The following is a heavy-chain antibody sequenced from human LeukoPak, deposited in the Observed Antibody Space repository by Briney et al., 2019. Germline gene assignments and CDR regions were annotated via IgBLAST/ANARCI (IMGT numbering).Heavy chain of an antibody. Sequence: ASVKVSCKASGYTFTSYGISWVRQAPGQGLEWMGWISAYNGNTNYAQKLQGRVTMTTDTSTSTAYMELRSLRSDDTAVYYCARDSAVAGTFEYYYGMGVWGQGTTVTVSS. CDR2: ISAYNGNT. CDR3: ARDSAVAGTFEYYYGMGV. CDR1: GYTFTSYG. J-gene: IGHJ6*02. V-gene: IGHV1-18*01. D-gene: IGHD6-19*01.